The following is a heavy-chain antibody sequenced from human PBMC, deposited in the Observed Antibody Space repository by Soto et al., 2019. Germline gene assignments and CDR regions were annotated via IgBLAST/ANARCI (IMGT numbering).Heavy chain of an antibody. Sequence: QVQLVESGGGVVQPGRSLRLSCAASGFTFSSYGMHWVRQAPGKGLEWVAVISYDGSNKYYADSVKGRFTISRDNSKNTLYLQMNSLRAEDTAVYYCAKDMTTVTKARFDYWGQGTLVTVSS. J-gene: IGHJ4*02. V-gene: IGHV3-30*18. CDR3: AKDMTTVTKARFDY. CDR1: GFTFSSYG. D-gene: IGHD4-17*01. CDR2: ISYDGSNK.